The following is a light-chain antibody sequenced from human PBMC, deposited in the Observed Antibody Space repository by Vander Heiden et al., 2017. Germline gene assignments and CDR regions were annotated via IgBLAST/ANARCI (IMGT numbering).Light chain of an antibody. J-gene: IGLJ2*01. CDR3: QSYDRSLSGSV. Sequence: QSVLTQPPSVSGAPGQRVTISCTGSSSNIGARYDVHWYQHLPGTVPKLLIYANNNRPSGVPDRFSGSKSGTSASLAITGLQAEEEADYYCQSYDRSLSGSVFGGGTKLTVL. V-gene: IGLV1-40*01. CDR2: ANN. CDR1: SSNIGARYD.